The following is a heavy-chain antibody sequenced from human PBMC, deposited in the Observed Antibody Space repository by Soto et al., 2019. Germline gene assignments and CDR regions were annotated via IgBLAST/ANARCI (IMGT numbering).Heavy chain of an antibody. CDR1: GDSYSISTYS. Sequence: SETLSLTCNMSGDSYSISTYSWSWIRQPPGKALQWIGFIYQSGVTSYNPSPASRVSISLARSNNQCSLKLKSVTAADTAVYFCAGMPYTSGLRFDPWGPGTLVTVSS. V-gene: IGHV4-30-2*01. D-gene: IGHD6-19*01. CDR3: AGMPYTSGLRFDP. CDR2: IYQSGVT. J-gene: IGHJ5*02.